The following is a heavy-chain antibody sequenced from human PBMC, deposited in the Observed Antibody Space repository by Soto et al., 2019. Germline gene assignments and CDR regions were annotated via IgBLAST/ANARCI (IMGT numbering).Heavy chain of an antibody. CDR1: GFTFSNYN. J-gene: IGHJ4*02. CDR2: ISSGSSYI. V-gene: IGHV3-21*01. Sequence: PGGSLRLSCAASGFTFSNYNMNCGRQAPGKGLEWVSSISSGSSYIYYADSVRGRFTISRDNAKNSLYLQLNSLRAEDTAVYYCARDFSNSWYFFDYWGRGTLVTVSS. CDR3: ARDFSNSWYFFDY. D-gene: IGHD6-13*01.